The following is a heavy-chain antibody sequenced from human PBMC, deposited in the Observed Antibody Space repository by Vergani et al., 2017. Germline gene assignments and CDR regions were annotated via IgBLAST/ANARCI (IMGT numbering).Heavy chain of an antibody. V-gene: IGHV4-34*01. D-gene: IGHD3-3*01. J-gene: IGHJ4*02. CDR2: INHSGST. Sequence: QVQLQQWGAGLLKPSETLSLTCAVYGGSFSGYYWSWIRHPPGKGLEWIGEINHSGSTNYNPSLKSRVTISVDTSKNQFSLKLSSVTAAGTAVYDCARGFVEWLIEYWGQGTLVTVSS. CDR1: GGSFSGYY. CDR3: ARGFVEWLIEY.